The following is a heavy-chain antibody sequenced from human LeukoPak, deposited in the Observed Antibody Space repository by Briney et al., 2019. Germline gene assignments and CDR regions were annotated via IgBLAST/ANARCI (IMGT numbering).Heavy chain of an antibody. CDR2: IRNDGIDK. D-gene: IGHD2-15*01. Sequence: GGSLRLSCAASGFTFRSYGMHWVRQAPGKGLHWVAFIRNDGIDKYYTDAVKGRFTISRDNSKNTLYLQMNSLRTEDTAVYYCAKAEEGYCSGGSCYSLNYWGQGALVTVSS. V-gene: IGHV3-30*02. J-gene: IGHJ4*02. CDR3: AKAEEGYCSGGSCYSLNY. CDR1: GFTFRSYG.